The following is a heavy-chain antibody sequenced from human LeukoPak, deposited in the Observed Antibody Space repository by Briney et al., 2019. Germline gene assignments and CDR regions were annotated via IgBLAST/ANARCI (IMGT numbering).Heavy chain of an antibody. CDR2: ISGSGGST. V-gene: IGHV3-23*01. D-gene: IGHD6-19*01. CDR1: GFTFSSYS. J-gene: IGHJ4*02. CDR3: AKDRARLGEPFFDY. Sequence: PGGSLRLSCAASGFTFSSYSMTWVRQAPGKGLEWVSAISGSGGSTYYADSVKGRFTISRDNSKNTLYLQMNSLRAEDTAVYYCAKDRARLGEPFFDYWGQGTLVTVSS.